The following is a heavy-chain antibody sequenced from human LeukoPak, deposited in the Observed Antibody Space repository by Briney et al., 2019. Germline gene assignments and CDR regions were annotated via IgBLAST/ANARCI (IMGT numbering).Heavy chain of an antibody. Sequence: SETLSLTCTVSGGSISSYYWTWIPQPAGKGLEWIGRIHPSGTTNHNPSLKSRVIMSLDMSNNQFSLKVRSVTAADTAVYYCARETEVPGGRSWDFWGQGTLVSVSS. D-gene: IGHD6-19*01. J-gene: IGHJ4*02. CDR2: IHPSGTT. CDR1: GGSISSYY. CDR3: ARETEVPGGRSWDF. V-gene: IGHV4-4*07.